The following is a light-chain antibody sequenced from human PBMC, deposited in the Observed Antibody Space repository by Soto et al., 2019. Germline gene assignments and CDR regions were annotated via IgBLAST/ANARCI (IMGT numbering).Light chain of an antibody. V-gene: IGKV2-28*01. CDR3: MPALQTRAFT. Sequence: DIVMTQSPLSLPVTPGEPASISCRSSQTLLHSNGYNYLDWYLQKPGQSPQLLIYWGSNRASGVPDRFSGSGSGTDFTLKISRVEAEDVGVYYCMPALQTRAFTFGHGPKVDIK. CDR2: WGS. J-gene: IGKJ3*01. CDR1: QTLLHSNGYNY.